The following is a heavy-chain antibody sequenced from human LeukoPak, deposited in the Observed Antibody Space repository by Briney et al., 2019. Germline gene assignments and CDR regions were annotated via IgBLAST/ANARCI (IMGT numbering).Heavy chain of an antibody. J-gene: IGHJ5*02. D-gene: IGHD2-15*01. CDR1: GFTFSDYN. CDR3: AGQSRLGYCSGGSCYSQPFDP. V-gene: IGHV3-11*04. Sequence: GGSLRLSCAASGFTFSDYNMRWIRQAPGKGLEWVSSISRSGSTKYYADSVKGRFTISRDNAKKSLYLQMNSLRAEDTAVYYCAGQSRLGYCSGGSCYSQPFDPWGQGTLVTVSS. CDR2: ISRSGSTK.